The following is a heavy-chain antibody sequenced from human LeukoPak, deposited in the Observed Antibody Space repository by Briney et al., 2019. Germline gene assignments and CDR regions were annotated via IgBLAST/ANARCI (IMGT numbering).Heavy chain of an antibody. D-gene: IGHD6-13*01. CDR2: IYHSGST. V-gene: IGHV4-38-2*02. Sequence: SETLSLTCTVSGYSISSGYYWGWIRQPPGKGLEWIGSIYHSGSTYYNPSLKSRVTISVDTSKNQFSLKLSSVTAADTAVYYCASDGSSWFYWGQGTLVTVSS. CDR1: GYSISSGYY. CDR3: ASDGSSWFY. J-gene: IGHJ4*02.